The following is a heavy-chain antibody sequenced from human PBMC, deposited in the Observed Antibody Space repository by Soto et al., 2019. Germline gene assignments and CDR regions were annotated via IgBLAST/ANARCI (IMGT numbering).Heavy chain of an antibody. CDR3: AREALGYSYGSFDY. Sequence: ASVKVSCKASGYTFTNYVISWVRQAPGQGLEWMGWISASDGNTNYAQRLQGRVTMATDSSTDTAYMELRSLRSDDTAVYYCAREALGYSYGSFDYWGQGTLVTVSS. D-gene: IGHD5-18*01. J-gene: IGHJ4*02. CDR1: GYTFTNYV. V-gene: IGHV1-18*04. CDR2: ISASDGNT.